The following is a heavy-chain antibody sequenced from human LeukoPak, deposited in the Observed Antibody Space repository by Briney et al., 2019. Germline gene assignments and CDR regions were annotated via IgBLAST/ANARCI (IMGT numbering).Heavy chain of an antibody. CDR1: GGTFISYA. CDR3: AREERTIDY. V-gene: IGHV1-46*03. J-gene: IGHJ4*02. CDR2: INPSGGST. Sequence: ASVMVSCKAFGGTFISYAISWVRQAPGQGLEWMGIINPSGGSTSYAQKFQGRVTMTRDTSTSTVYMELSSLRSEDTAVYYCAREERTIDYWGQGTLVTVSS.